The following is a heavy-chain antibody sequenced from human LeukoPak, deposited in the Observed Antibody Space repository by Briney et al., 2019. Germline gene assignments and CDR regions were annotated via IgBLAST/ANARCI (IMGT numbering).Heavy chain of an antibody. CDR1: GFTFRSYA. Sequence: GGSLRLSCAASGFTFRSYAMSWVRQAPGKGLEWVSAIIGSGGSTYYADSVKGRFTISRDNSKNTLYLQMNSLGAEDTALYYCAKEMSDIVAGYADAFDIWGQGTMVTVSS. V-gene: IGHV3-23*01. CDR2: IIGSGGST. D-gene: IGHD3-9*01. J-gene: IGHJ3*02. CDR3: AKEMSDIVAGYADAFDI.